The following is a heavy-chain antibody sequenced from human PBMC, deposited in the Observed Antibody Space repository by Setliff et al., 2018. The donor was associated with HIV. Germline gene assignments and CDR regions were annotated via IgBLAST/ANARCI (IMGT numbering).Heavy chain of an antibody. V-gene: IGHV4-30-4*08. CDR1: GGSVSTAGHY. Sequence: SETLSLTCTVSGGSVSTAGHYWGWIRQAPGKGLEWIGYISYSGSPYYSPSLKSRLNLSVDTSKNQFSLRLTAVTAADSAMYYCARDDYGYNGKGFDYWGPGTLVTVSS. J-gene: IGHJ4*02. CDR3: ARDDYGYNGKGFDY. D-gene: IGHD4-17*01. CDR2: ISYSGSP.